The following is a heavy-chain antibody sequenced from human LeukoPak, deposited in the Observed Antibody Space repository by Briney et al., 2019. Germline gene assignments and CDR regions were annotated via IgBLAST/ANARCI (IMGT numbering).Heavy chain of an antibody. D-gene: IGHD3-9*01. CDR2: IYTSGST. CDR3: ARGPASHIATGYYTSGAFDM. J-gene: IGHJ3*02. Sequence: SETLSLTPTLSVGSISSYYWSSSPDSPRKGLEWIWRIYTSGSTNYNPSLKRRVTMSVDTSKNQFSLKLSSVTDADTAVYYCARGPASHIATGYYTSGAFDMWGQGTMVTVSS. CDR1: VGSISSYY. V-gene: IGHV4-4*07.